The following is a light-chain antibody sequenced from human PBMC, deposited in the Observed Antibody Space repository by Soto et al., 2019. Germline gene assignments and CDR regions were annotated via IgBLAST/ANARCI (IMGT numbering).Light chain of an antibody. J-gene: IGLJ2*01. V-gene: IGLV3-1*01. Sequence: SYELTQPPSVSVSPGQTASITCSGDKLGDKYACWYQQKPGQSPVLVIYQDSKRPSGIPERFSGSNSGNTATLTISGTQAMYEADYYCQAWDSSRVVFGGGTKLTVL. CDR1: KLGDKY. CDR2: QDS. CDR3: QAWDSSRVV.